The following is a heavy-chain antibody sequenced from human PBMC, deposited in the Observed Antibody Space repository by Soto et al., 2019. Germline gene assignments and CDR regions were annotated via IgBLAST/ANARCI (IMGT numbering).Heavy chain of an antibody. D-gene: IGHD3-10*01. CDR1: GGSISSSSYY. Sequence: PSETLSLTCTVSGGSISSSSYYWGWIRQPPGKGLEWIGSIFYSGSTYYNPSLKSRVTISVDTSKNQFSLKLSSVTAADTAVYYCASAITMVRGVIDFFYYYGMDVWGQGTTVTVS. J-gene: IGHJ6*02. V-gene: IGHV4-39*01. CDR3: ASAITMVRGVIDFFYYYGMDV. CDR2: IFYSGST.